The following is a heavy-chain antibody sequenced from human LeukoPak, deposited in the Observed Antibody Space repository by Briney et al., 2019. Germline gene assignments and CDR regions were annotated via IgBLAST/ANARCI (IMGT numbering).Heavy chain of an antibody. Sequence: GGSLRLSCAASGFTFSSYSMNWVRQAPGKGLEWVSYISSISSTIYYADSVKGRFTISRDNAKNSLYLQMNSLRDEDTAVYYCASIGYYYDSSGYPNVYYGMDVWGQGTTVTVSS. CDR3: ASIGYYYDSSGYPNVYYGMDV. V-gene: IGHV3-48*02. CDR2: ISSISSTI. CDR1: GFTFSSYS. D-gene: IGHD3-22*01. J-gene: IGHJ6*02.